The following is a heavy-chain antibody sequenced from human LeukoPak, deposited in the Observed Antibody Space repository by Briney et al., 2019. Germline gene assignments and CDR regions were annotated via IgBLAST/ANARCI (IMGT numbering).Heavy chain of an antibody. Sequence: ASVKVSCKASGYTFTSYDINWVRQATGQGLEWMGWMNPNSGNTGYAQKFQGRVTITRNTSISTAYMELSRLRSDDTAVYYCARGLGSSWPFDYWGQGTLVTVSS. J-gene: IGHJ4*02. CDR2: MNPNSGNT. CDR1: GYTFTSYD. CDR3: ARGLGSSWPFDY. D-gene: IGHD6-13*01. V-gene: IGHV1-8*03.